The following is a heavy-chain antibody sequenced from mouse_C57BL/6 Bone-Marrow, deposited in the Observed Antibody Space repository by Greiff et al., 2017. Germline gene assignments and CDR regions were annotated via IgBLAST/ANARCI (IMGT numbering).Heavy chain of an antibody. CDR2: IDPSDSYT. CDR3: ARNAY. J-gene: IGHJ3*01. CDR1: GYTFTSYW. V-gene: IGHV1-59*01. Sequence: VQLQQPGAELVRPGTSVKLSCKASGYTFTSYWMHWVKQRPGQGLEWIGVIDPSDSYTNYNQKFKGKATLTVDTSSSTAYMQLSSLTSEYCAVYDCARNAYWGQGTLVTVSA.